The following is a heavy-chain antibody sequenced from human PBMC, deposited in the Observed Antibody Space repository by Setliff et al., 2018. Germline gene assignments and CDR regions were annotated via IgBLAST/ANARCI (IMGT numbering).Heavy chain of an antibody. V-gene: IGHV4-39*07. Sequence: PSETLSLTCTVSGGSMITNDYFWGWIRQLPGTGLEWIGSIYYSGDTYYNPSLKSRATVSVDTSTSQFSLRPTSVTAADSAVYFCARYPRRGNGWYPYYVDVWGKGTTVTVSS. D-gene: IGHD6-19*01. CDR3: ARYPRRGNGWYPYYVDV. CDR2: IYYSGDT. J-gene: IGHJ6*03. CDR1: GGSMITNDYF.